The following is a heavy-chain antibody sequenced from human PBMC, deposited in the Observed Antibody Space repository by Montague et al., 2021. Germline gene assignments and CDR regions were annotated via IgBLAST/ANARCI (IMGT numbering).Heavy chain of an antibody. D-gene: IGHD3-10*01. V-gene: IGHV4-39*01. CDR3: ARQRGLGKWFLDL. J-gene: IGHJ2*01. Sequence: DSGKTYYNPSLKSLVTISIGTSKDHFSLKVHSVTAADTAVYYCARQRGLGKWFLDLWGRGTLVSV. CDR2: DSGKT.